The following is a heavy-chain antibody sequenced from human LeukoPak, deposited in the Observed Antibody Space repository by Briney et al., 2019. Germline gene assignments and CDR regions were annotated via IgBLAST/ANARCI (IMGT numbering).Heavy chain of an antibody. D-gene: IGHD2-2*01. J-gene: IGHJ5*02. V-gene: IGHV3-21*01. CDR1: GFTFSSYS. CDR2: ISSSSSYI. Sequence: GGSLRLSCAASGFTFSSYSMNWVRQAPGKGLEWVSSISSSSSYIYYADSVKGRFTISRDNAENSLYLQMNSLRAEDTAVYYCARVSGTSGPPTGFDPWGQGTLVTVSS. CDR3: ARVSGTSGPPTGFDP.